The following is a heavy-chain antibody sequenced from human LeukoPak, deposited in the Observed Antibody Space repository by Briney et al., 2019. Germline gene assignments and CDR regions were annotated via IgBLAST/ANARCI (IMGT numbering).Heavy chain of an antibody. Sequence: GGSLRLSCAASGFTFSSYGMTWVRQAPGKGLEWVSIISGGGDDTYYADSVKGRFTISRDNSKNTLYLQMNSLRAEDTAVYYCAKGYSSSWNDAFDIWGQGTMVTVSS. D-gene: IGHD6-13*01. CDR1: GFTFSSYG. V-gene: IGHV3-23*01. J-gene: IGHJ3*02. CDR2: ISGGGDDT. CDR3: AKGYSSSWNDAFDI.